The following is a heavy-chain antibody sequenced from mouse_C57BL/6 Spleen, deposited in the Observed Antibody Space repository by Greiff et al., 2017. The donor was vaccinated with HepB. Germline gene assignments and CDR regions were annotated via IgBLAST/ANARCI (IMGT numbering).Heavy chain of an antibody. CDR2: INPSNGGT. CDR1: GYTFTSYW. V-gene: IGHV1-53*01. D-gene: IGHD2-4*01. CDR3: ARGRSTMITYWYFDV. Sequence: VQLQQPGTELVKPGASVKLSCKASGYTFTSYWMHWVKQRPGQGLEWIGNINPSNGGTNYNEKFKSKATLTVDKSSSTAYMQLSSLTSEDSAVYYCARGRSTMITYWYFDVWGTGTTVTVSS. J-gene: IGHJ1*03.